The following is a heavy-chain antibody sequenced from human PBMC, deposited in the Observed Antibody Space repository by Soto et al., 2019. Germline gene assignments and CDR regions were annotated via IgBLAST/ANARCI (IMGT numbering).Heavy chain of an antibody. CDR3: ARGLGRGSYGLDAFDI. V-gene: IGHV1-8*01. Sequence: ASVKVSCKASGYTFTSYDINWVRQATGQGLEWMGWMNPNSGNTGYAQKFQGRVTMTRNTSISTAYMELSSLRSEDTGVYYCARGLGRGSYGLDAFDIWGQGTMVTVSS. J-gene: IGHJ3*02. CDR2: MNPNSGNT. D-gene: IGHD5-18*01. CDR1: GYTFTSYD.